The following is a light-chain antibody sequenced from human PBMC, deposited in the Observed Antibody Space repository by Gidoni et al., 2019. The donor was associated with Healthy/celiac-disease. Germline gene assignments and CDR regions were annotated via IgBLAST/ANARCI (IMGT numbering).Light chain of an antibody. CDR3: QQSYSTLWT. CDR1: QSISSY. Sequence: DIQMTQSPSSLSASVGDRVTITCRASQSISSYLNWYQQKPGKAPKLLIYAASSLQSGVPSRFSGSGSGTDFTLTISSLQPEDFATYYCQQSYSTLWTVXQXTKVEIK. V-gene: IGKV1-39*01. J-gene: IGKJ1*01. CDR2: AAS.